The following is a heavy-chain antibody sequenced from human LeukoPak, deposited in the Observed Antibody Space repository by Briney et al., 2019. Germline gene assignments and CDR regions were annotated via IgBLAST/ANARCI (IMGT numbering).Heavy chain of an antibody. D-gene: IGHD4-23*01. J-gene: IGHJ4*02. CDR2: IIPIFGTA. CDR3: ARVDYGGNS. CDR1: GYTFTSYG. V-gene: IGHV1-69*13. Sequence: GASVKVSCKASGYTFTSYGISWVRQAPGQGLEWMGGIIPIFGTANYAQKFQGRVTITADESTSTAYMELSSLRSEDTAVYYCARVDYGGNSWGQGTLVTVSS.